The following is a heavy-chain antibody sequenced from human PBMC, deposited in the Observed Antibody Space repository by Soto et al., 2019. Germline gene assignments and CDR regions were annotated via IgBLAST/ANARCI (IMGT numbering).Heavy chain of an antibody. CDR3: LDKLGPHRDVLAF. CDR1: GDSITNNHW. V-gene: IGHV4-4*02. D-gene: IGHD2-2*03. Sequence: SETLSLTCTVYGDSITNNHWWSWVRQPPGKGPELIGEIYHTGIANYNPSLESRVAFSVDKSKNQFSLSLTSVTAADTAVYYCLDKLGPHRDVLAFWARGTTVPVS. J-gene: IGHJ6*02. CDR2: IYHTGIA.